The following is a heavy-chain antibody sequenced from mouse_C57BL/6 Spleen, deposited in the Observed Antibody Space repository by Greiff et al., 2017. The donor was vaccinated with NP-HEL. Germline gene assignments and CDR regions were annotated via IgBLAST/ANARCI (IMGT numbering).Heavy chain of an antibody. CDR3: TSLFTTVVAKVAY. Sequence: EVQLQQSGAELVRPGASVKLSCTASGFNIKDYYMHWVKQRPEQGLEWIGRIDPEDGDTEYAPKFQGKATMTADTSSNTAYLRLSSLTSEDTAVYYCTSLFTTVVAKVAYWGQGTLVTVSA. CDR1: GFNIKDYY. D-gene: IGHD1-1*01. CDR2: IDPEDGDT. V-gene: IGHV14-1*01. J-gene: IGHJ3*01.